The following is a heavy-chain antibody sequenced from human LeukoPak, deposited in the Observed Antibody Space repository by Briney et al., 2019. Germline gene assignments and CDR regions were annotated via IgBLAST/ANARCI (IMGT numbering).Heavy chain of an antibody. Sequence: SETLSLTCTVSGGSISSSSYYWGWIRQPPGKGLEWIGSIYYSGSTYYNPSLKSRVTISVDTSKNQFSLKLSSVTAADTAVYYCATLPDTDYYYYGMDVWGQGTTATVSS. CDR2: IYYSGST. CDR3: ATLPDTDYYYYGMDV. CDR1: GGSISSSSYY. V-gene: IGHV4-39*01. J-gene: IGHJ6*02.